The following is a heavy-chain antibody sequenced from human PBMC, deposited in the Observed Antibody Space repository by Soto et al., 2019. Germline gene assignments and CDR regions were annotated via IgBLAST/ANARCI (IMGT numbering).Heavy chain of an antibody. V-gene: IGHV1-69*13. CDR3: AREVPLGGAQYYYYGMDV. J-gene: IGHJ6*02. Sequence: GASVKVSCKASGGTFSSYAISWVRQAPGQGLEWMGGIIPIFGTANYAQKFQGRVTITADESTSTAYMELSSLRSEDTAVYYCAREVPLGGAQYYYYGMDVWGQGTTVTVSS. D-gene: IGHD4-17*01. CDR1: GGTFSSYA. CDR2: IIPIFGTA.